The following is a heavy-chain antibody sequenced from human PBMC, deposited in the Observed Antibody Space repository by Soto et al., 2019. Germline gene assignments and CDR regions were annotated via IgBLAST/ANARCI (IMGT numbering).Heavy chain of an antibody. CDR1: GFTFSSYA. CDR3: ARDWRWLQLRWYFDY. V-gene: IGHV3-30-3*01. J-gene: IGHJ4*02. D-gene: IGHD5-12*01. Sequence: QVQLVESGGGVVQPGRSLRLSCAASGFTFSSYAMHWVRQAPGKGLEWVAVISYDGSNKYYADSVKGRFTISRDNSKNTLYLQMNSLRAEDTAVYYCARDWRWLQLRWYFDYWGQGTLVTVSS. CDR2: ISYDGSNK.